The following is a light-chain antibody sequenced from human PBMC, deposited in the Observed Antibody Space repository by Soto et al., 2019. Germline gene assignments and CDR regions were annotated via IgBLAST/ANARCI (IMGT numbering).Light chain of an antibody. J-gene: IGKJ1*01. CDR3: QQYGSSPQT. V-gene: IGKV3-20*01. Sequence: EIVLTQSPGTLSLSPGERATFSCRASQSVTSSYLAWYQQKGGQAPRLLIYGASRRATGTPDRFSGSGSGTDFTLTISRLEPEDFAVYYCQQYGSSPQTFGQGTKVEIK. CDR1: QSVTSSY. CDR2: GAS.